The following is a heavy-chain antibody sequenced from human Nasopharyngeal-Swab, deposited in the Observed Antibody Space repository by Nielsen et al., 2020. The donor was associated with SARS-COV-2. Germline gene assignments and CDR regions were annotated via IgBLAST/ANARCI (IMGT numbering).Heavy chain of an antibody. J-gene: IGHJ5*02. CDR2: INHSGST. D-gene: IGHD6-6*01. Sequence: SKTLSLTCAVYGGSFSGYYWSWIRQPPGKGLEWIGEINHSGSTNYNPSLKSRVTISVDTSKNQFSLKLSSVTAADTAVYYCAGRPYSSSYWFDPWGQGTLVTVSS. CDR3: AGRPYSSSYWFDP. CDR1: GGSFSGYY. V-gene: IGHV4-34*01.